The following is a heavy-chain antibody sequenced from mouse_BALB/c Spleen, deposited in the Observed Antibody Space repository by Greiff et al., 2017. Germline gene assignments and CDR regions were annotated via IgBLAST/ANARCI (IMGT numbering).Heavy chain of an antibody. Sequence: EVQLQQSGGDLVKPGGSLKLSCAASGFTFSSYGMSWVRQTPDKRLEWVATISSGGSYTYYPDSVKGRFTISRDNAKNTLYLQMSSLKSEDTAMYYCARPDGYYGWFAYWGQGTLVTVSA. CDR1: GFTFSSYG. J-gene: IGHJ3*01. V-gene: IGHV5-6*01. CDR3: ARPDGYYGWFAY. D-gene: IGHD2-3*01. CDR2: ISSGGSYT.